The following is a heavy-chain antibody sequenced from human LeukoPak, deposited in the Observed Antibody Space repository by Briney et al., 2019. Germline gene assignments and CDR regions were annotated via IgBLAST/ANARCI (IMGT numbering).Heavy chain of an antibody. D-gene: IGHD2-2*01. V-gene: IGHV3-30-3*01. CDR3: AKDSQLGYCSSTSCYQDY. CDR2: ISYDGSNK. J-gene: IGHJ4*02. Sequence: QPGMSLRLSCAASGFTFSSYAMHWVRQAPGKGLEWVTVISYDGSNKYYADSVKGRFTISRDNSKNTLYLQMNSLRAEDTAVYYCAKDSQLGYCSSTSCYQDYWGQGTLVTVSS. CDR1: GFTFSSYA.